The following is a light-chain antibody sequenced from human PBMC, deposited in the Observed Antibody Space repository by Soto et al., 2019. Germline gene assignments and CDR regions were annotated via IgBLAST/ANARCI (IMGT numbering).Light chain of an antibody. CDR1: QSVGSSY. CDR2: GAS. V-gene: IGKV3-20*01. CDR3: QQYGSSPLT. Sequence: EIVLTQSPGTLSLSPGERATLSCRASQSVGSSYLAWYQQKPGQAPRLLIYGASSRATGIPDRFSGNGYGTDLTLTISRVEPEDCAVYYCQQYGSSPLTFGGGAKVE. J-gene: IGKJ4*02.